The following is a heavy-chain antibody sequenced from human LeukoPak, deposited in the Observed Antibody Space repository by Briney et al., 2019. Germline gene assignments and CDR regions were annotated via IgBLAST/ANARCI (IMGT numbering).Heavy chain of an antibody. CDR3: ARGEGHGSYYFDF. J-gene: IGHJ4*02. V-gene: IGHV4-39*07. CDR1: GGSLSSSTYY. D-gene: IGHD1-26*01. CDR2: IHYSGTT. Sequence: SETLSLTCTVSGGSLSSSTYYWGWIRQPPGKGLEWIGSIHYSGTTHYNPSLKSRVTISVDTSKNQFSLKLSSVTAADTAVYYCARGEGHGSYYFDFWGQGTLVTVSS.